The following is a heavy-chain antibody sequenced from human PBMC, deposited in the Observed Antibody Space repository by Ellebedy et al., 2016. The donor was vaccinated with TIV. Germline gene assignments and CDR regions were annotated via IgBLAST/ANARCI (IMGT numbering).Heavy chain of an antibody. J-gene: IGHJ4*02. D-gene: IGHD3-10*01. CDR2: IFHSGNT. CDR3: AREISSWGSNYFDY. V-gene: IGHV4-30-2*06. Sequence: SETLSLXXAVSGDSISSGAHPWTWIRQSPGKGLEWIGYIFHSGNTNYNPSLKSRVTMLVDTSKNQFSLNMRSVIAADTAEYYCAREISSWGSNYFDYWGQGAPVTVSS. CDR1: GDSISSGAHP.